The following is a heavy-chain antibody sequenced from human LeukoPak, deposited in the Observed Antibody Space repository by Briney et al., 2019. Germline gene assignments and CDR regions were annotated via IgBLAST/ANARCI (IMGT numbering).Heavy chain of an antibody. V-gene: IGHV3-49*04. CDR2: IRSKAYGGTT. D-gene: IGHD6-6*01. J-gene: IGHJ5*02. CDR3: TRDFKLARHARRFDP. CDR1: GFTFGDYA. Sequence: QPGRSLRLSCTASGFTFGDYAMSWVRQAPGKGLEWVGFIRSKAYGGTTEYAASVKGRFTISRDDSKSIAYLQMNSLKTEDTAVYYCTRDFKLARHARRFDPWGQGTLATVSS.